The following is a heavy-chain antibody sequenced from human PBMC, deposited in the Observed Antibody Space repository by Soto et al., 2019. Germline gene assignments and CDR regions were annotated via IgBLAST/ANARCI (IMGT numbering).Heavy chain of an antibody. V-gene: IGHV1-69*08. CDR3: AGDPDSHYNDSHASSYP. CDR2: IIPIIGII. D-gene: IGHD4-4*01. Sequence: QVQLVQSGAEVKKPGSSVKVSCKASGGTFSTYTITWVRQAPGQGLEWMGRIIPIIGIINYAQKFQGRVTISADQFTGTAYIELTGLRSDDTAVYYCAGDPDSHYNDSHASSYPWGQGTLVTVSS. CDR1: GGTFSTYT. J-gene: IGHJ5*02.